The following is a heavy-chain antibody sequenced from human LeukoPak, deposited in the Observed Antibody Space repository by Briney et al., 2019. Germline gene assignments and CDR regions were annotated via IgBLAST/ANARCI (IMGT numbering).Heavy chain of an antibody. V-gene: IGHV3-74*01. CDR3: SRVGTGPTRDY. CDR2: LSTDGSST. CDR1: GFTFSSYC. Sequence: GGSLRLSCAVSGFTFSSYCMHWVRQAPGKGLVWVSRLSTDGSSTSYADSVKGRFNISRDNAKHTLYLQMNSLRAEDTAVYYCSRVGTGPTRDYWGQGTLVTVSS. D-gene: IGHD1-7*01. J-gene: IGHJ4*02.